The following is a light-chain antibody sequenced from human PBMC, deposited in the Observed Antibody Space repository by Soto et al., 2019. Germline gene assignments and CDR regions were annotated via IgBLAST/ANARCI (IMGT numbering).Light chain of an antibody. V-gene: IGKV3-20*01. Sequence: EFVLTQSPGTLSLSPGERATLSCRASQSVASSYLAWYQQKPGQAPRLLIYGTSSRATGIPDRFSGSGSGTDFTLTISRLEPEDFAVYYCQQYGSSPTFGQGTKVDIK. CDR3: QQYGSSPT. J-gene: IGKJ1*01. CDR1: QSVASSY. CDR2: GTS.